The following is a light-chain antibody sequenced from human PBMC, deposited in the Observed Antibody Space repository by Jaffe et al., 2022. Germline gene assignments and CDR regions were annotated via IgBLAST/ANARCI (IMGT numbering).Light chain of an antibody. J-gene: IGKJ2*01. CDR2: LGS. CDR1: QSLLHSNGYNY. CDR3: MQALQTPYT. Sequence: DIVMTQSPLSLPVTPGEPASISCRSSQSLLHSNGYNYLDWYLQKAGQSPQLLIYLGSNRASGVPDRFSGSGSGTDFTLKISRVEAEDVGVYYCMQALQTPYTFGQGTKVEIK. V-gene: IGKV2-28*01.